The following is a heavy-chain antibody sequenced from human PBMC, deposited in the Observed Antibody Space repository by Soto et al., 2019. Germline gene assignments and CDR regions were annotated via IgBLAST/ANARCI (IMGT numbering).Heavy chain of an antibody. CDR3: AMGYCGGGGCYLRRDAIDV. J-gene: IGHJ3*01. Sequence: EVQLVESGGGLVMPGGSLRLSCAASGFTFSTYHMNWVRQAPGKGLEWVSSINPSSRHIYYADSVRGRFTISRDNSKNLMGLQIKSLRTEDAAVYYWAMGYCGGGGCYLRRDAIDVWCEEIMVSVSS. CDR2: INPSSRHI. D-gene: IGHD2-15*01. V-gene: IGHV3-21*01. CDR1: GFTFSTYH.